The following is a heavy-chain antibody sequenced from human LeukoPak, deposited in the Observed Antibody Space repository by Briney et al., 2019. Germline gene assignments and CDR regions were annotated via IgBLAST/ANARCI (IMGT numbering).Heavy chain of an antibody. CDR2: IYNSGST. CDR1: GDSFSYFY. D-gene: IGHD1-26*01. CDR3: ARDSLSYSGSSHLFDY. Sequence: PSETLSLTCTVSGDSFSYFYWSWIRQPPGKGLEWIGYIYNSGSTNYNPSLKSRVTISLDTSKNQFSLKLSSVTAADTAVYYCARDSLSYSGSSHLFDYWGQGTLVTVSS. J-gene: IGHJ4*02. V-gene: IGHV4-59*01.